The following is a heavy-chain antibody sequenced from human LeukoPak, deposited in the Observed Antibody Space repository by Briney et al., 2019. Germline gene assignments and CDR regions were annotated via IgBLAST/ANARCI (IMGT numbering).Heavy chain of an antibody. D-gene: IGHD1-1*01. CDR1: GGSFSGYY. J-gene: IGHJ3*02. Sequence: SETLSLTCAVYGGSFSGYYWSWIRQPPGKGLEWIGEINHSGSTNYNPSLKSRVTISVDTSKNQFSLKLSSVTAADTAVYYCASWTSDAFDIWGQGSMVTVSS. CDR2: INHSGST. V-gene: IGHV4-34*01. CDR3: ASWTSDAFDI.